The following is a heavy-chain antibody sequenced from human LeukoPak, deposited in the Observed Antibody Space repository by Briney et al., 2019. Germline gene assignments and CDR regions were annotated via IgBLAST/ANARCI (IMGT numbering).Heavy chain of an antibody. CDR1: GFTFSNAW. CDR2: ISNTGLTT. Sequence: GGSLRLSCAASGFTFSNAWMSWVRQAPGKGLEWVSGISNTGLTTYYIDSVKGRFTISRDSSKNTLNLQMDSLRTEDTAVYYCAKVRKGVGAFDIWGQGIMVTVSS. CDR3: AKVRKGVGAFDI. D-gene: IGHD3-16*01. V-gene: IGHV3-23*01. J-gene: IGHJ3*02.